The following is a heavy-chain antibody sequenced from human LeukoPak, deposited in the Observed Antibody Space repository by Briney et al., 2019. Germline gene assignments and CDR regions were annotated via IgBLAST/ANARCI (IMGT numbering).Heavy chain of an antibody. D-gene: IGHD3-22*01. J-gene: IGHJ4*02. V-gene: IGHV4-4*02. CDR1: GGSGGSISSSNY. CDR2: IYHSGST. CDR3: ARGGTKIVVAKGIRY. Sequence: SGTLSLTCAVSGGSGGSISSSNYWSWVRQPPGKGLEWIGEIYHSGSTNYNPSLKSRVTISVDKSKNQFSLKLNSVTAADTAVYYCARGGTKIVVAKGIRYWGQGTLVTVSS.